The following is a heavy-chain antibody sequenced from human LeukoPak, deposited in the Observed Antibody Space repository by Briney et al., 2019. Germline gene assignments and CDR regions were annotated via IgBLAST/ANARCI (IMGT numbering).Heavy chain of an antibody. CDR2: INWNGGST. V-gene: IGHV3-20*04. J-gene: IGHJ4*02. CDR1: GFTFRSYW. D-gene: IGHD1-26*01. CDR3: ARDFRGGDWWELHGPFDY. Sequence: PGGSLRLSCAASGFTFRSYWMTWVRQSPGKGLEWVSGINWNGGSTGYADSVKGRFTISRDNAKNSLYLQMNSLRAEDTALYYCARDFRGGDWWELHGPFDYWGQGTLVTVSS.